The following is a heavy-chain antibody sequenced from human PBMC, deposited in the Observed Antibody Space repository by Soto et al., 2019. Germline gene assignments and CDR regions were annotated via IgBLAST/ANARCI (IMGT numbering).Heavy chain of an antibody. Sequence: PGGSLRLSCAASGFTFSGYAMHGVRQAPGKGLEWVAVISYDGSNKYYADSVKGRFTISRDNSKNTLYLQMNSLRAEDTAVYYCASGSSGWYDLYYFDYWGQGTLVTVSS. J-gene: IGHJ4*02. CDR3: ASGSSGWYDLYYFDY. V-gene: IGHV3-30-3*01. CDR2: ISYDGSNK. CDR1: GFTFSGYA. D-gene: IGHD6-19*01.